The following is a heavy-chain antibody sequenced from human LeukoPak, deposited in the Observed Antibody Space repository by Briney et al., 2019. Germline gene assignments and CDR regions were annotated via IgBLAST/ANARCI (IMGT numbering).Heavy chain of an antibody. CDR1: GFTFSSYA. V-gene: IGHV3-30*04. D-gene: IGHD4-17*01. Sequence: GGSLRLSCAASGFTFSSYAMHWVRQAPGKGLEWVAVISYDGSNKYYADSVKGRFTISRDNSKNTLYLQMNSLRAEDTAVYYCARVGEMTTVITSAFDIWGQGTMVTVSS. CDR2: ISYDGSNK. CDR3: ARVGEMTTVITSAFDI. J-gene: IGHJ3*02.